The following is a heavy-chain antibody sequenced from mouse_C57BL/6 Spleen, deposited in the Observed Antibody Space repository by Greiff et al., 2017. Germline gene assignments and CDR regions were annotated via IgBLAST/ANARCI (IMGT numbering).Heavy chain of an antibody. CDR1: GYSITSDY. Sequence: DVHLVESGPGLAKPSQTLSLTCSVTGYSITSDYWNWIRKFPGNKLEYMGYISYSGSTYYNPSLKSRISITRDTSKNQYYLQLNSVTTEDTATYYYARYPPYGRLRGYFDVWGTGTTVTVSS. V-gene: IGHV3-8*01. CDR2: ISYSGST. CDR3: ARYPPYGRLRGYFDV. J-gene: IGHJ1*03. D-gene: IGHD1-1*01.